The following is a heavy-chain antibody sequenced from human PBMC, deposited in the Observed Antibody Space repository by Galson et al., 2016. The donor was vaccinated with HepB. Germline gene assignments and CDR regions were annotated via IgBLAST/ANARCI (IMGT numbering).Heavy chain of an antibody. CDR3: AKDIRSSVTGWGKLDAFDV. CDR2: ISIRSDST. CDR1: GFTFNNYA. Sequence: SLRLSCAASGFTFNNYALNWVRQAPGKGLEWVSAISIRSDSTFYEDSVKGRFMIFRDNSKNTVYLQMNTLRVDDTATAYCAKDIRSSVTGWGKLDAFDVWGQGTMVTVSS. J-gene: IGHJ3*01. V-gene: IGHV3-23*01. D-gene: IGHD3-16*01.